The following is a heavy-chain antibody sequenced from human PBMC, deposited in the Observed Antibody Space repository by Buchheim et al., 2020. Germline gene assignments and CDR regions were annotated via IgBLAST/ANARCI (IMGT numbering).Heavy chain of an antibody. CDR2: INHGIST. Sequence: QVQLQQWGAGLLKPSETLSLTCAVYGGSFSGYYWSWIRQPPGKGLEWIGEINHGISTNDNQSLKSRVTISIDTSKNQFSLTVSSVTAADTAVYYCARWEDSSSSLRLYGMDVWGQGTT. J-gene: IGHJ6*02. CDR1: GGSFSGYY. CDR3: ARWEDSSSSLRLYGMDV. D-gene: IGHD6-6*01. V-gene: IGHV4-34*01.